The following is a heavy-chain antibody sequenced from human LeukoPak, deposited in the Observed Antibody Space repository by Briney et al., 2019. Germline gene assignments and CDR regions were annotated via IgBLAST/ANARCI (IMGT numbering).Heavy chain of an antibody. V-gene: IGHV4-34*01. CDR3: GGCPRYDFWSGYDLVFDY. D-gene: IGHD3-3*01. CDR2: INHSGST. CDR1: GGSFSGYY. Sequence: SETLSLTCAVYGGSFSGYYWSCIRQPPGKGLEWIGEINHSGSTNYNPSLKSRVTISVDTSKNQFSLKLSSVTAADTAVYYCGGCPRYDFWSGYDLVFDYWGQGTLVTVSS. J-gene: IGHJ4*02.